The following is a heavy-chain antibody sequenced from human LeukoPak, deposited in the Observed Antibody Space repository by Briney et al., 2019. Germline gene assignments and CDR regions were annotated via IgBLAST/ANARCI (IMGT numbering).Heavy chain of an antibody. Sequence: ASVKVSCKVSGYTLTELSMHWVRQAPGKGLEWMGGFDPEDGETIYPQKFQGRVTMTEDTSTDTAYMELSSLRSEDTAVYYCATVRWGLIRGWYFDLWGRGTLVTVSS. J-gene: IGHJ2*01. CDR3: ATVRWGLIRGWYFDL. V-gene: IGHV1-24*01. D-gene: IGHD2-21*01. CDR1: GYTLTELS. CDR2: FDPEDGET.